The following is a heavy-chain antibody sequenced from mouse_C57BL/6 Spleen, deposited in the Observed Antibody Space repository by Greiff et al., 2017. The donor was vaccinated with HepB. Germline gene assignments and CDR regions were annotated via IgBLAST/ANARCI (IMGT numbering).Heavy chain of an antibody. CDR3: ARRPYGNCAMDY. D-gene: IGHD1-1*01. CDR2: IYPGDGDT. Sequence: QVQLQQSGPELVKPGASVKLSCKASGYAFSSSWMNWVKQRPGKGLEWIGRIYPGDGDTNYNGKFKGKATLTADKSSSTAYMQLSSLTSEDSAVYFDARRPYGNCAMDYWGQGTSVTVSS. CDR1: GYAFSSSW. V-gene: IGHV1-82*01. J-gene: IGHJ4*01.